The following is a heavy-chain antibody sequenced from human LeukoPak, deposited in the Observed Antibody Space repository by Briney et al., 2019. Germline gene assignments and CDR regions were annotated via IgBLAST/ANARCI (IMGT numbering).Heavy chain of an antibody. D-gene: IGHD7-27*01. CDR3: ARLQLGMDYYYYMDV. CDR2: IYHSGST. V-gene: IGHV4-38-2*01. J-gene: IGHJ6*03. Sequence: SETLSLTCAVSGYSISSGYYWGRIRQPPGKGLEWIGSIYHSGSTYYNPSLKSRVTISVDTSKNQFSLKLSSVTAADTAVYYCARLQLGMDYYYYMDVWGKRTTVTVSS. CDR1: GYSISSGYY.